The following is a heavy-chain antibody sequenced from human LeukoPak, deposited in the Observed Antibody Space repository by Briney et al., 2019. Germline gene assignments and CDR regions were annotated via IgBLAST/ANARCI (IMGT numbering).Heavy chain of an antibody. V-gene: IGHV1-69*05. J-gene: IGHJ6*03. Sequence: SVKVSCKASGGAFSSYGISWVRHAPGQGLEWMGGIIPIFGTANYAQKFQGRVTITKDESTSTAYMEMRSLRSEDTAVYYCTRLVGYCSSTSCYTGHYYYYMDVWGKGTTVTVSS. CDR1: GGAFSSYG. D-gene: IGHD2-2*02. CDR3: TRLVGYCSSTSCYTGHYYYYMDV. CDR2: IIPIFGTA.